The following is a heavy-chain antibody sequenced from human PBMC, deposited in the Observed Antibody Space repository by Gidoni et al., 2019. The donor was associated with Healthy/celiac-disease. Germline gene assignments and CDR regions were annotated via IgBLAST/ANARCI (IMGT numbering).Heavy chain of an antibody. CDR3: AKDPFPFLLEWLAELNWFDP. CDR2: ISGSGGST. Sequence: VQLVESGGGLVQPGGSLRLSCAASGFTFSSYAMSWVRQAPGKGLEWVSAISGSGGSTYYADSVKGRFTISRDNSKNTLYLQMNSLRAEDTAVYYCAKDPFPFLLEWLAELNWFDPWGQGTLVTVSS. D-gene: IGHD3-3*01. J-gene: IGHJ5*02. CDR1: GFTFSSYA. V-gene: IGHV3-23*04.